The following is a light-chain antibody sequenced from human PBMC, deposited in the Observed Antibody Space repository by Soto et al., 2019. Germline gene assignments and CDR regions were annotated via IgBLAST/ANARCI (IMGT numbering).Light chain of an antibody. Sequence: QSALTQPASVSGSPGQSITISCTGTISDVGTYNYVSWYQRHPGKAPKLMIYEVTNRPSGVSNRFSGSKSGNTASLIISGLQAEDEADYYWCSYTGSTTLVFGGGTKVTVL. J-gene: IGLJ2*01. CDR1: ISDVGTYNY. CDR3: CSYTGSTTLV. V-gene: IGLV2-14*01. CDR2: EVT.